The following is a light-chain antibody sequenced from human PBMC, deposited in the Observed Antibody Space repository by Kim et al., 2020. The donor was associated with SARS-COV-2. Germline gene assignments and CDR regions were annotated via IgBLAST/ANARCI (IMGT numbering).Light chain of an antibody. CDR3: QQYSDWPT. J-gene: IGKJ1*01. Sequence: SVSPGEGATLFCRASQSVGKNSAWNQQTPGQAPRLLIYGASTRATGIPVRFSGSGSGTEFTLTISSLQSEDFTVYYCQQYSDWPTFGQGTKVDIK. CDR1: QSVGKN. CDR2: GAS. V-gene: IGKV3-15*01.